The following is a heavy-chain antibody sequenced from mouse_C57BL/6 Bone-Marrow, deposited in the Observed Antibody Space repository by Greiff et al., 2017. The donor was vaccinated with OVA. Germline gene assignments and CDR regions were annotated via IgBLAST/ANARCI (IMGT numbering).Heavy chain of an antibody. CDR3: ARSPYDYDRGFAY. J-gene: IGHJ3*01. D-gene: IGHD2-4*01. CDR1: GFTFSSYG. Sequence: EVKLMESGGDLVKPGGSLKLSCAASGFTFSSYGMSWVRQTPDKRLEWVATISSGGSYTYYPDSVKGRFTISRDNAKNTLYLQMSSLKSEDTAMYYCARSPYDYDRGFAYWGQGTLVTVSA. V-gene: IGHV5-6*01. CDR2: ISSGGSYT.